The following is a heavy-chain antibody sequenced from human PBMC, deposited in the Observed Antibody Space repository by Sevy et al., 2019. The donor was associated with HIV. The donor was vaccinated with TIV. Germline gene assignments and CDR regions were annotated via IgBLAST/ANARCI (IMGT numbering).Heavy chain of an antibody. J-gene: IGHJ4*02. V-gene: IGHV3-33*01. CDR1: GFTFSSYG. Sequence: GGSLRLSCAASGFTFSSYGMHWVRQAPGKGLEWVAFIWYDGSKKYYTDSVKGRCTISRDNSKNTLYLQMNSLRAEDTAVYYCARGGHNYLFWGQGTLVTVSS. CDR2: IWYDGSKK. CDR3: ARGGHNYLF. D-gene: IGHD4-4*01.